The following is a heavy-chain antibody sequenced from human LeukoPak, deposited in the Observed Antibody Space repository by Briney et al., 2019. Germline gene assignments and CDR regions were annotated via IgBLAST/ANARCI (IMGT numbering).Heavy chain of an antibody. CDR2: ISGSGGST. CDR1: GFTFSSYA. CDR3: PKGLGCGADVKC. Sequence: GLALRLSCGGSGFTFSSYAMNWVRQAPGKGLERVSGISGSGGSTYYADSVKGRFTISRDNGKNTVLLPIIGLTDCDTAVNYHPKGLGCGADVKCGGQGTLVTVSS. V-gene: IGHV3-23*01. D-gene: IGHD7-27*01. J-gene: IGHJ4*02.